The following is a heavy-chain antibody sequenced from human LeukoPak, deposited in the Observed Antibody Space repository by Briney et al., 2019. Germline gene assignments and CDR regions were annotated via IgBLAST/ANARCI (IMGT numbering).Heavy chain of an antibody. Sequence: GGSLRLSCAASGFTFSSYAMHWVRQAPGKGLEWVAVISYDGSNKYYADSVKGRFTISRDNSKNTLYLQMNSLRAEDTAVYYCARGGYYYGSGTSYYWGQGTLVTVSS. V-gene: IGHV3-30-3*01. CDR3: ARGGYYYGSGTSYY. J-gene: IGHJ4*02. D-gene: IGHD3-10*01. CDR2: ISYDGSNK. CDR1: GFTFSSYA.